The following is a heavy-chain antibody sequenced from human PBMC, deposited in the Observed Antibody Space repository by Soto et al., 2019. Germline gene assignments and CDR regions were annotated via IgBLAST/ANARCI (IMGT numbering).Heavy chain of an antibody. D-gene: IGHD3-22*01. J-gene: IGHJ4*02. CDR1: GFTFSSYA. Sequence: PGGSLRLSCAASGFTFSSYAMHWVSQAPGKGLEWVAVISYDGSNKYYADSVKGRFTISRDNSKNTLYLQMNSLRAEDTAVYYCARDHYYDSSGYPLDYWGQGTLVTVSS. CDR2: ISYDGSNK. CDR3: ARDHYYDSSGYPLDY. V-gene: IGHV3-30-3*01.